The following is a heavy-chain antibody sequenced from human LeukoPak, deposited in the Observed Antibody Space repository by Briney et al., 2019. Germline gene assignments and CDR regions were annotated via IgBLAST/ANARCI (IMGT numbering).Heavy chain of an antibody. Sequence: GASVKVSCKASGYTFTSYYMHWVRQAPGQGLEWMGIINPSGGSTSYAQKFQGRVTMTRDTSTSAVYMELSSLRSEDTAVYYCARAGIGSSWEAQFDYWGQGTLVTVSS. CDR2: INPSGGST. CDR3: ARAGIGSSWEAQFDY. D-gene: IGHD6-13*01. CDR1: GYTFTSYY. V-gene: IGHV1-46*01. J-gene: IGHJ4*02.